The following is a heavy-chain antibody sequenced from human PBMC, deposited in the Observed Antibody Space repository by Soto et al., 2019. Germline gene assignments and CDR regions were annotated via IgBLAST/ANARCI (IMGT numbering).Heavy chain of an antibody. CDR1: GFTFNTAW. V-gene: IGHV3-15*07. J-gene: IGHJ5*01. Sequence: AGGSLRLSGAASGFTFNTAWMNWVRQTPGKGLERVGRIKSKINGGTIDYAAPVKGRFTISRDDSKNTLYLEMNSLNTDDTAVFYCTVDLPEWGAHACDSWFHGILVIVS. D-gene: IGHD1-26*01. CDR3: TVDLPEWGAHACDS. CDR2: IKSKINGGTI.